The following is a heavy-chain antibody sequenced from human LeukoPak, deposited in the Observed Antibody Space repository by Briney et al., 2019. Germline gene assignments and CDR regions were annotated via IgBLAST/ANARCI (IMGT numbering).Heavy chain of an antibody. Sequence: GGSLRLPCAASGFTFSSYAMSWVRQAPGKGLEWVSAISGSGGSTYYADSVKGRFTISRDNSKNTLYLQMNSLRAEDTAVYYCAKDRGHVLRFLEWLGYFDYWGQGTLVTVSS. V-gene: IGHV3-23*01. CDR2: ISGSGGST. CDR3: AKDRGHVLRFLEWLGYFDY. CDR1: GFTFSSYA. J-gene: IGHJ4*02. D-gene: IGHD3-3*01.